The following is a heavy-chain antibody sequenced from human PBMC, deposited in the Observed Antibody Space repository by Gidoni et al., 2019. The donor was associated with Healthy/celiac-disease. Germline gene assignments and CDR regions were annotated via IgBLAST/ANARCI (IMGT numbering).Heavy chain of an antibody. D-gene: IGHD3-10*01. CDR1: GYNLTQLS. Sequence: QVQLVQSGAAVKKPGPSVKVSCKVSGYNLTQLSRHWVRQATGKGLEWMGGFDPEDGETIYAQKLQGRVTMTEDTSTDTAYMELSSLRSEDTAVYYCATAHGSGSYFPYFDYWGQGTLVTVSS. CDR2: FDPEDGET. J-gene: IGHJ4*02. V-gene: IGHV1-24*01. CDR3: ATAHGSGSYFPYFDY.